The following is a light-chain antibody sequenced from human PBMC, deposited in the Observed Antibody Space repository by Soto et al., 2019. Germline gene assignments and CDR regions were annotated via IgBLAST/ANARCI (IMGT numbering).Light chain of an antibody. CDR2: GVS. V-gene: IGKV3-15*01. J-gene: IGKJ2*01. Sequence: EIVMTQSPATLSVSPGERATLSCRASQSISGELAWYQQRPGQPPRLLIYGVSTRATGVPDSFSGSGSGSDFTLTISGLQSADFAVYYCQQGHDWPLTFGQGTRLDI. CDR1: QSISGE. CDR3: QQGHDWPLT.